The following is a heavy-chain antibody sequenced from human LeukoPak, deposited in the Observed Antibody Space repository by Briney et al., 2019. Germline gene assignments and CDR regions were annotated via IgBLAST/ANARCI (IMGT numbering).Heavy chain of an antibody. V-gene: IGHV1-18*01. D-gene: IGHD1-26*01. CDR1: RYNFTSYG. CDR3: ARDIRYSGSYWYYGMDV. J-gene: IGHJ6*02. Sequence: EASVKVSCKASRYNFTSYGISWVRRAPGQGLEWMGWISAYNGNTNYAQKLQDRVTMTTDTSTSTAYMELRSLRSDDTAVYYCARDIRYSGSYWYYGMDVWGQGTTVTVFS. CDR2: ISAYNGNT.